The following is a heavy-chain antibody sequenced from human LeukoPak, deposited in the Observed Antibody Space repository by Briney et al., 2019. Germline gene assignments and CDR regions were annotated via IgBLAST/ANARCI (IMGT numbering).Heavy chain of an antibody. CDR2: INHSGST. V-gene: IGHV4-34*01. D-gene: IGHD2-2*01. Sequence: SETLSLTCAVYGGSFSGYYWSWIRQPPGKGLEWIGEINHSGSTNYNPSLKSRVTISVDTSKNQFSLKLSSVTAADTAVYYCATSCSSTSCHWFDPWGQGTLVTVSS. CDR1: GGSFSGYY. J-gene: IGHJ5*02. CDR3: ATSCSSTSCHWFDP.